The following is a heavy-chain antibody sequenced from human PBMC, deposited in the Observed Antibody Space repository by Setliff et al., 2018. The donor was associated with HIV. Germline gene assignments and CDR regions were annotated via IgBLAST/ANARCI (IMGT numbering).Heavy chain of an antibody. J-gene: IGHJ1*01. CDR1: GGSISSYY. CDR3: ARSAAYDSSFQH. D-gene: IGHD3-22*01. Sequence: KSSETLSLTCTVSGGSISSYYWGWIRQPPGKGLEWIGYIYYSGSTNYNPSLKSRVTISVDTSKNQFSLKLSSVTAADTAVYYCARSAAYDSSFQHWGQGTLVTVSS. CDR2: IYYSGST. V-gene: IGHV4-59*08.